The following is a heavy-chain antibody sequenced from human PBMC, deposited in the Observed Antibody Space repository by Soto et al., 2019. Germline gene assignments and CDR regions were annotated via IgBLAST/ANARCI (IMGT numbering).Heavy chain of an antibody. CDR2: ISYDESKK. CDR1: GFTCRSHA. Sequence: QVQLVESGGGVVQPGRSLRLSCAASGFTCRSHAMHWVRQAPGKGLEWVAVISYDESKKYYADSVKGRFAISRDNSKNTPYLQMNSLRAEDTALYYCARDPYAVYSGSGSYGDYWGQGTLVTVSS. CDR3: ARDPYAVYSGSGSYGDY. D-gene: IGHD3-10*01. J-gene: IGHJ4*02. V-gene: IGHV3-30*09.